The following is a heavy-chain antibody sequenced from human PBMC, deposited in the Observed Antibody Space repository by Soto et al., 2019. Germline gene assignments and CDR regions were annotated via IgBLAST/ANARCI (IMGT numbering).Heavy chain of an antibody. CDR2: ISSSGNII. Sequence: QVQLVESGGGLVKTGGSLRIVCAASGFTFSDYYMSWVRQAPGTGLEWVSYISSSGNIIYYADSVKGRFTISRDNAKTSVYLQLHSLRAEDTALYFCATMSSENYYDPMFSWGQGTLVTVPS. CDR3: ATMSSENYYDPMFS. V-gene: IGHV3-11*01. D-gene: IGHD3-22*01. CDR1: GFTFSDYY. J-gene: IGHJ4*02.